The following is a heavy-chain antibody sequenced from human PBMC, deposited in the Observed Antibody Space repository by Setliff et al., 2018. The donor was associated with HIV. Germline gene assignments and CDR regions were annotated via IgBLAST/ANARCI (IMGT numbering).Heavy chain of an antibody. CDR2: IGTAGDT. Sequence: GESLRLSCAASGFTFSSYDMHWVRQATGKGLEWVSAIGTAGDTYYPGTVKGRFTISRENAKNSLYLQMNSLRAGDTAVYYCARGVRGVTSDAFDIWGQGTMVTVSS. V-gene: IGHV3-13*01. J-gene: IGHJ3*02. CDR3: ARGVRGVTSDAFDI. CDR1: GFTFSSYD. D-gene: IGHD3-10*01.